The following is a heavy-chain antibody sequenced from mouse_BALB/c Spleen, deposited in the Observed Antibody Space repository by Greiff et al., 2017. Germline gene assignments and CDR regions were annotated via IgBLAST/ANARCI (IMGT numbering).Heavy chain of an antibody. J-gene: IGHJ2*01. CDR1: GYTFTDYA. CDR3: ARFETYFDY. V-gene: IGHV1S137*01. CDR2: ISTYYGDA. Sequence: VKLMESGAELVRPGVSVKISCKGSGYTFTDYAMHWVKQSHAKSLEWIGVISTYYGDASYNQKFKGKATMTVDKSSSTAYMELARLTSEDSAIYYCARFETYFDYWGQGTTLTVSS.